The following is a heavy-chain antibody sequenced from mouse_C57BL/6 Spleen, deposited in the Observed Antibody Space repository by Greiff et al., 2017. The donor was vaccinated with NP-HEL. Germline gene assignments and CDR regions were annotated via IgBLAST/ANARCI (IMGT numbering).Heavy chain of an antibody. CDR3: AKNYYCDYPYWYFDV. D-gene: IGHD2-13*01. CDR1: GYTFTTYP. CDR2: FHPYNDDT. Sequence: VQLQQSGAELVKPGASVKMSCKASGYTFTTYPIHWMKQNHGKSLEWIGNFHPYNDDTKYNEKFKGKATLTVEKSSSTVYLELSRLTSGDSAVYYCAKNYYCDYPYWYFDVWGTGTTVTVSS. J-gene: IGHJ1*03. V-gene: IGHV1-47*01.